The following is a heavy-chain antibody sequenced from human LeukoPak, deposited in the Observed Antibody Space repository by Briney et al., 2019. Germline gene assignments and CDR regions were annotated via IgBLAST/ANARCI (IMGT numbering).Heavy chain of an antibody. V-gene: IGHV4-59*01. J-gene: IGHJ4*02. CDR2: IYYSGST. Sequence: SETLSLTCTVSGGSISSYYWSWIRQPPGKGLGWIGYIYYSGSTNYNPSLKSRVTISVDTSKNQFSLKLSSVTAADTAVYYCARARRDFWSGYPFDYWGQGTLVTVSS. D-gene: IGHD3-3*01. CDR3: ARARRDFWSGYPFDY. CDR1: GGSISSYY.